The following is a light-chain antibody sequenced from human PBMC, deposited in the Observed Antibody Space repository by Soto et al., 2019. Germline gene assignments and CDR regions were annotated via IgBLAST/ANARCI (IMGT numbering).Light chain of an antibody. CDR1: TGAVTSGYY. Sequence: QAVVTQEPSVTVSPGGTVTLTCASSTGAVTSGYYPNWFQQKPGQSPRSLIYSTTEKHSWTPARFSGSLLGGKPALTLSGVQPEDEADYYCLLYFGDSWVFGTGTKVTVL. CDR2: STT. V-gene: IGLV7-43*01. J-gene: IGLJ1*01. CDR3: LLYFGDSWV.